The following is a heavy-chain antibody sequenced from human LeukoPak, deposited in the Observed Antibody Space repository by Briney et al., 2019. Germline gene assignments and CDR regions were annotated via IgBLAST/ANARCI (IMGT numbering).Heavy chain of an antibody. D-gene: IGHD6-19*01. V-gene: IGHV3-64D*09. CDR2: ISSSGGNT. J-gene: IGHJ4*02. Sequence: GGSLRRSCSASGFTFSNYTMHWVRQAPGKGLEFVSGISSSGGNTYDADSVKGRFTISRDNSNATLYLQMSSLRTEDTALYYCVKDSAPYSNGWGFDYWGQGTLVTVSS. CDR1: GFTFSNYT. CDR3: VKDSAPYSNGWGFDY.